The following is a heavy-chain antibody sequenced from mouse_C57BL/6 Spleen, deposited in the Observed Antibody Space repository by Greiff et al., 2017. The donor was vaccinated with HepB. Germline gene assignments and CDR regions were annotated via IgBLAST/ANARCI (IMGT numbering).Heavy chain of an antibody. CDR1: GFTFTDYY. J-gene: IGHJ3*01. Sequence: EVKVVESGGGLVQPGGSLSLSCAASGFTFTDYYMSWVRQPPGKALEWLGFIRNKANGYTTEYSASVKGRFTISRDNSQSILYLQMNALRAEDSATYYCARFATVVSPFAYWGQGTLVTVSA. V-gene: IGHV7-3*01. CDR3: ARFATVVSPFAY. CDR2: IRNKANGYTT. D-gene: IGHD1-1*01.